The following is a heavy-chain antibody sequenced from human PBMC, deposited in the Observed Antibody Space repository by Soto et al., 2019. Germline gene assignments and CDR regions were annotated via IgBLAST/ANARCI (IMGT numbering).Heavy chain of an antibody. CDR1: KNTFSNYA. D-gene: IGHD1-7*01. V-gene: IGHV1-69*13. J-gene: IGHJ4*02. CDR2: IIPIFGTA. CDR3: ARNWNYREYYFDY. Sequence: SVKVSCKASKNTFSNYAITWVRQAPGQGLEWMGGIIPIFGTANYAQKFQGRVTITADASTSTAYMELSSLRSEDTAVYYCARNWNYREYYFDYWGQGTLVTVSS.